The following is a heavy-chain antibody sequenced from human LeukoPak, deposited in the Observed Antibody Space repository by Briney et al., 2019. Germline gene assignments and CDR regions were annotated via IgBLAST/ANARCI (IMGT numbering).Heavy chain of an antibody. CDR3: ARPVPSRLGWFDP. D-gene: IGHD1-1*01. V-gene: IGHV4-61*02. J-gene: IGHJ5*02. CDR2: IYASGST. CDR1: GGSISSGSYY. Sequence: PSQTLSLTCTVSGGSISSGSYYWSWIRQPAGKGLEWIGRIYASGSTYYNPSLKSRVTISVDTSKNQFSLKLTSVTAADTAVYYCARPVPSRLGWFDPWGQGTLVTVSS.